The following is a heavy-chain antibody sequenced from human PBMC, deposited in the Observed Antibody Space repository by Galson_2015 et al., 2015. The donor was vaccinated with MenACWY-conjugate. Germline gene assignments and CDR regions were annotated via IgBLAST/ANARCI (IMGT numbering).Heavy chain of an antibody. CDR1: GGTFNTHA. CDR3: ARDRVGQTTFYYFDD. CDR2: VIPIVGTP. D-gene: IGHD2/OR15-2a*01. J-gene: IGHJ4*02. V-gene: IGHV1-69*13. Sequence: SVKVSCKVSGGTFNTHALTWVRQAPGHGLEWMGGVIPIVGTPNYAQKFQGRLTISADDSTSSAYMELKNLTSDDTAVYYCARDRVGQTTFYYFDDWGQGTVVTVSS.